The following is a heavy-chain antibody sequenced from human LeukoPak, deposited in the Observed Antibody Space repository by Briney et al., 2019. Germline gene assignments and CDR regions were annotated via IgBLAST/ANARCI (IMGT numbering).Heavy chain of an antibody. Sequence: SETLSLTCTVSGGSISGGSYYWSWIRQPAGKGLEWIGRIYTSGSTNYNPSLKSRVIISVDTSKNQFSLKLSPVIAADTAVYYCARVGVDYSGNIIKYYFDYWGQGTLVTVSS. J-gene: IGHJ4*02. CDR3: ARVGVDYSGNIIKYYFDY. CDR2: IYTSGST. V-gene: IGHV4-61*02. CDR1: GGSISGGSYY. D-gene: IGHD4-23*01.